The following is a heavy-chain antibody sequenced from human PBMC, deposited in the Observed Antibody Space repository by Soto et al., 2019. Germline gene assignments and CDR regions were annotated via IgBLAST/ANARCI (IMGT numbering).Heavy chain of an antibody. CDR2: ISSSSSYI. CDR1: GFTFSSYS. D-gene: IGHD2-2*01. CDR3: ASQSSTSCY. J-gene: IGHJ4*02. V-gene: IGHV3-21*01. Sequence: EVQLVESGGGLVKPGGSLRLSCAASGFTFSSYSMNWVRQAPGKGLEWVSSISSSSSYIYYADSVKGRVTISRDNAKNSLYLQMNSLRAEDTAVYYCASQSSTSCYWGQGTLVTVSS.